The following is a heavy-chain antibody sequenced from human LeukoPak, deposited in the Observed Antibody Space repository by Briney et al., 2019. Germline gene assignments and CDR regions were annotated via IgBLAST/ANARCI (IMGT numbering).Heavy chain of an antibody. J-gene: IGHJ4*02. V-gene: IGHV3-23*01. CDR3: AKSAGVATIYFDS. CDR1: GFYFRSYS. Sequence: GGSLRLSCTASGFYFRSYSMAWVRQAPGKGLGGVAAIGSDGDRVHEDSVKGRFTIYRDNSKSTLYIQMDNLRAEDTAVYFCAKSAGVATIYFDSWGQGALVTVSS. CDR2: IGSDGDR. D-gene: IGHD5-12*01.